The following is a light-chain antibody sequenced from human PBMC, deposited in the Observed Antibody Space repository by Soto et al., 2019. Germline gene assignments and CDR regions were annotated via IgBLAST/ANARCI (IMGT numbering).Light chain of an antibody. J-gene: IGKJ5*01. CDR1: QSVSSY. CDR2: DAS. Sequence: EIGFREATSALSLSPGARATLSSRASQSVSSYLAWYQQKPGQAPRLLIYDASNRATGIPARFSGSGSGTDFTLTISSLEPEDFAVYYCQQRSNWPVTFGQGTRLEIK. CDR3: QQRSNWPVT. V-gene: IGKV3-11*01.